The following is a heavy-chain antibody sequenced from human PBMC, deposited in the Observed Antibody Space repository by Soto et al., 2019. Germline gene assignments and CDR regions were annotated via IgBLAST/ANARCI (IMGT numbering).Heavy chain of an antibody. CDR2: IFHSGST. J-gene: IGHJ4*02. Sequence: QVQLRESGPGLVKPSGTLSLTCAVSGGSISSTNWWSWVCQSPGKGLEWIGEIFHSGSTNYNPSLKSRVTISVDKSKNHFSLNLSSVTAADTAVYYCAREVGGTGWGHWGQGTLVTVSS. V-gene: IGHV4-4*02. CDR3: AREVGGTGWGH. CDR1: GGSISSTNW. D-gene: IGHD1-26*01.